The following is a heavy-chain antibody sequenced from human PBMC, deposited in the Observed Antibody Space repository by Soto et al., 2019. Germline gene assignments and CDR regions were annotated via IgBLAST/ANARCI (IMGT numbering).Heavy chain of an antibody. CDR2: IKSKTDGGTT. V-gene: IGHV3-15*01. D-gene: IGHD3-10*01. J-gene: IGHJ6*02. Sequence: GGSLRLSCAASGFTFSNAWMSWVRQAPGKGLEWVGRIKSKTDGGTTDYAAPVKGRFTISRDDSKNTLYLQMNSLKTEDTAVYYCTTAGYYGSGSPYYYYGMDVWGQGTTVTVSS. CDR3: TTAGYYGSGSPYYYYGMDV. CDR1: GFTFSNAW.